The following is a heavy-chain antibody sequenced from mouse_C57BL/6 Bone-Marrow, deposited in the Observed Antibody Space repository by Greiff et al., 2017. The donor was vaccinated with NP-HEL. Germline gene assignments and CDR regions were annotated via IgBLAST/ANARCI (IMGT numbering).Heavy chain of an antibody. CDR2: ISSGGSYT. V-gene: IGHV5-6*01. D-gene: IGHD1-1*01. CDR1: GFTFSSYG. J-gene: IGHJ2*01. Sequence: EVQVVESGGDLVKPGGSLKLSCEASGFTFSSYGLSWVRQTPAKRLEWVATISSGGSYTYYPDSVKGRFTISRDNAKNTLYLQMSSLKSEDTAMYYCARQNDYGSTPFDYWGQGTTLTVSS. CDR3: ARQNDYGSTPFDY.